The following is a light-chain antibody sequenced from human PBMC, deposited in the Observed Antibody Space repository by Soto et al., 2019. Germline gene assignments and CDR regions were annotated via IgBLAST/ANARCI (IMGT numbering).Light chain of an antibody. CDR3: QQFGTSPLT. CDR1: QRVASSY. V-gene: IGKV3-20*01. Sequence: EIVLTQSPGTLSLSPGERATLSCRASQRVASSYLAWYQQKPGQAPRLLIYGASSRGTGISDRFSGSGSGTDLTLIISRREPEDFAVYYCQQFGTSPLTYGGVTKVEIK. J-gene: IGKJ4*01. CDR2: GAS.